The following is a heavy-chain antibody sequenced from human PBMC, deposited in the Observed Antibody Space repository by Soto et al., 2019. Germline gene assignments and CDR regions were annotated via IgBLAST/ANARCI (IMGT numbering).Heavy chain of an antibody. J-gene: IGHJ4*02. CDR3: ARLRLTGYFDY. V-gene: IGHV3-11*05. CDR1: GFTFSDHY. CDR2: VSTSSSYT. Sequence: QVQFVESGGGLVKPGGPLRLSFVASGFTFSDHYMTWIRQAPGKGLEWLSYVSTSSSYTNYADSVKGRFTISRDNAMNSLYLQMNSLRAEDTAVYYCARLRLTGYFDYWGQGTLVTVSS.